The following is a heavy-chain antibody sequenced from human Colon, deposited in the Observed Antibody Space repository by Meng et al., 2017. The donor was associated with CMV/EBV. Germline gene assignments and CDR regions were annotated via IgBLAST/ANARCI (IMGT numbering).Heavy chain of an antibody. V-gene: IGHV3-30*02. J-gene: IGHJ4*02. Sequence: GESLKISCAASGFTFSSHGMHWVRQAPGKGLEWVAYIGSDGNKKNYAESVKGRFTISRDTSKKTLYLQMNSLTAGDTALYYCARDGNSGYVYYFDYWGQGTLVTVSS. CDR1: GFTFSSHG. D-gene: IGHD5-12*01. CDR2: IGSDGNKK. CDR3: ARDGNSGYVYYFDY.